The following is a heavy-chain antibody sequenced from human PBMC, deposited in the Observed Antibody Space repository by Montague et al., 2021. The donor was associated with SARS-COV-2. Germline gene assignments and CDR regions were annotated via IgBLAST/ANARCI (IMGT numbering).Heavy chain of an antibody. Sequence: SETLSLTCAVYVRCFDILSRGWIRQYTRKGLSRFGEVDHLGYAKYNPSLKGRVTISVDTSKNQFSLNLASVTAADTAMYYCARVDSSGPGEYWGQGILVSVSS. CDR2: VDHLGYA. CDR1: VRCFDILS. V-gene: IGHV4-34*01. J-gene: IGHJ4*02. D-gene: IGHD3-22*01. CDR3: ARVDSSGPGEY.